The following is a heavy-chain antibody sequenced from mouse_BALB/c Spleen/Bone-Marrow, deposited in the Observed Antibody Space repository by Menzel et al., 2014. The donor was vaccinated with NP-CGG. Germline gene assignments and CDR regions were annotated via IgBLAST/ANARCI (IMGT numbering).Heavy chain of an antibody. CDR2: TSCYNGAT. V-gene: IGHV1S34*01. CDR1: DYSFTDYY. D-gene: IGHD1-1*01. Sequence: LVKTGASVKISCKASDYSFTDYYMHWVKQTHGKSLEWIGYTSCYNGATSYNQKFKGKATFTVDTSSSTAYMQFSSLTSEDSAVYYCARSEGIYYYGSSYALDYWSQATSVNISS. J-gene: IGHJ4*01. CDR3: ARSEGIYYYGSSYALDY.